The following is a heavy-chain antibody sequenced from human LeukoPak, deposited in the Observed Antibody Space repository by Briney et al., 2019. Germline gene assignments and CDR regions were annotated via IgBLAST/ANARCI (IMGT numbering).Heavy chain of an antibody. V-gene: IGHV4-34*01. CDR3: ARGGYDFWSGYYTGRFWFDP. CDR1: GGSFSGYY. D-gene: IGHD3-3*01. J-gene: IGHJ5*02. Sequence: PSETLSLTCAVYGGSFSGYYWSRIRQPPGKGLEWIGEINHSGSTNYNPSLKSRVTISVDTFKNQFSLKLSSVTAADTAVYYCARGGYDFWSGYYTGRFWFDPWGQGTLVTVSS. CDR2: INHSGST.